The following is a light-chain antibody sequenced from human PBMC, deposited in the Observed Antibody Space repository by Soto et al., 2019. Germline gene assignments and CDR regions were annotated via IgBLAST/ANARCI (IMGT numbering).Light chain of an antibody. Sequence: EIVLTQSPGTLSLSPGARATLSCRASQSVSSSSLAWYQQKPGQAPRPLIYGASSRATGIPDRFSGSGSGTDFTLTITRLEPEDFAVFYCQQYGSSEIIFGQGTRLEIK. CDR3: QQYGSSEII. J-gene: IGKJ5*01. CDR2: GAS. V-gene: IGKV3-20*01. CDR1: QSVSSSS.